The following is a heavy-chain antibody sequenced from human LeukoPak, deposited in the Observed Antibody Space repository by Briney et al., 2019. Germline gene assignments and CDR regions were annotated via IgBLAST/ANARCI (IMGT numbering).Heavy chain of an antibody. V-gene: IGHV3-23*01. CDR2: ISGSGGNT. CDR3: AKDERIRSRAFDY. J-gene: IGHJ4*02. D-gene: IGHD1-1*01. Sequence: PGGSLRLSCTASGFTFTNYAMSWVRQAPGKGLEWVSSISGSGGNTYYADSVKGRFTISRDNSKNTMYLQMNSLRADDTAVYYCAKDERIRSRAFDYWGQGTLVTVSS. CDR1: GFTFTNYA.